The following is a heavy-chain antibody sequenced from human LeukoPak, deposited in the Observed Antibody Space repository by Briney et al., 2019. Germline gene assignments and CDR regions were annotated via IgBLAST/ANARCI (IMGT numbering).Heavy chain of an antibody. CDR2: IHSRGDNT. J-gene: IGHJ6*03. Sequence: GGSLRLSCAASGFSFNSFGMSWVRQTPGKGLEWVSSIHSRGDNTHYADSLEGRFAISRDTWKNTVYLQMNRLRVEDTTTYYCARQILRGSYFYYLDVWGTGTPVTVSS. V-gene: IGHV3-23*01. D-gene: IGHD3-10*01. CDR3: ARQILRGSYFYYLDV. CDR1: GFSFNSFG.